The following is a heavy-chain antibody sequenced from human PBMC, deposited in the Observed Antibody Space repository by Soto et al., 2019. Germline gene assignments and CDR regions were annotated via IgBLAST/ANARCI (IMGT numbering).Heavy chain of an antibody. V-gene: IGHV2-5*02. CDR2: IYSDDDK. J-gene: IGHJ4*02. Sequence: QITLKESGPTLVKPTQTLTLTCTFSGFSLSTSGVGVGWIRQPPGKALEWLALIYSDDDKRYSPSLKSRLTITKDTSKNQVVLTMNDMDPVDTATYYCAHRGIWGYFDYWGQGTLVTVSS. D-gene: IGHD2-15*01. CDR3: AHRGIWGYFDY. CDR1: GFSLSTSGVG.